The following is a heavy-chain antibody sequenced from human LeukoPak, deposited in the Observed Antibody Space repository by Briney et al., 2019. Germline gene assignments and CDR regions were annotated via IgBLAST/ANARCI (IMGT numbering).Heavy chain of an antibody. J-gene: IGHJ4*02. D-gene: IGHD3-3*01. CDR2: IYHSGST. CDR1: GYSISSGYY. Sequence: SETLSLTCTASGYSISSGYYWGWIRQPPGKGLEWIGSIYHSGSTYYNPSLKSRVTISVDTSKNQFSLKLSSVTAADTAVYYCARGIDYDFWSGYSTRASFDYWGQGTLVTVSS. V-gene: IGHV4-38-2*02. CDR3: ARGIDYDFWSGYSTRASFDY.